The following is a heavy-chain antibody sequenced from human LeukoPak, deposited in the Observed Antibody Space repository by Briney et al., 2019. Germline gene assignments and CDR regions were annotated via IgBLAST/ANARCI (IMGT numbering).Heavy chain of an antibody. CDR2: IYYSGST. J-gene: IGHJ4*02. D-gene: IGHD5-24*01. CDR1: GGSVSSGTYY. Sequence: SETLSLTCTVSGGSVSSGTYYWSWIRQPPGEGLEWIGYIYYSGSTNYNPSLKSRVTISVDTSKNHFSLELSSVTAADTAVYYCARDQDGYNSLDYWGQGTLATVSS. V-gene: IGHV4-61*03. CDR3: ARDQDGYNSLDY.